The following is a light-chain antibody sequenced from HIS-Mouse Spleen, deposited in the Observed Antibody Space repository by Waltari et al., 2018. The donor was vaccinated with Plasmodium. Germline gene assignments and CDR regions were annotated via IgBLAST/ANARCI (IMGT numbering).Light chain of an antibody. CDR2: SNN. V-gene: IGLV1-44*01. J-gene: IGLJ2*01. Sequence: QSVLTQPPSASGTPGQRVTISCSGSSSNIGSNTVNWYTQPPGTAPNLLIYSNNQRPPGVPDRFSGSKSGTAASLAISGLQSEDEADYYCAAWDDSLNGPVFGGGTKLTVL. CDR1: SSNIGSNT. CDR3: AAWDDSLNGPV.